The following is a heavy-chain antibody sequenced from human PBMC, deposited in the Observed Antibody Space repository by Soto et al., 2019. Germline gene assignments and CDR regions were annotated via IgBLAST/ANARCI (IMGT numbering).Heavy chain of an antibody. D-gene: IGHD6-19*01. CDR1: GYTFTSHY. CDR2: IDPSGGAT. V-gene: IGHV1-46*03. J-gene: IGHJ4*02. Sequence: QVQLVQSGAEVKKPGASVMVSCRASGYTFTSHYMHWVRQAPGQGLEWMGMIDPSGGATTYAQKFQGRVTITRDTSTTTVYMELSSLRPADTAVYSCSRGLWQWLFDYWGQGTLVTVSS. CDR3: SRGLWQWLFDY.